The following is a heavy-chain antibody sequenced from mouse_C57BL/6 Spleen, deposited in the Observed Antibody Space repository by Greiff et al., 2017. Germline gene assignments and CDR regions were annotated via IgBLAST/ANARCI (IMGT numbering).Heavy chain of an antibody. V-gene: IGHV1-52*01. CDR2: IDPSDSET. D-gene: IGHD1-1*01. CDR1: GYTFTSYW. Sequence: QVQLQQPGAELVRPGSSVKLSCKASGYTFTSYWMHWVKQRPIQGLEWIGNIDPSDSETHYNQKFKDKATLTVDKSSSTAYMQLSSLTSEDSAVYYCARSHYGSGNYAMDYWGQGTSVTVSS. J-gene: IGHJ4*01. CDR3: ARSHYGSGNYAMDY.